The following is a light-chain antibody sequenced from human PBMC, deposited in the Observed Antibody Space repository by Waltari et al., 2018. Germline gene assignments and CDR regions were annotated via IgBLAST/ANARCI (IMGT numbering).Light chain of an antibody. CDR1: QSVGSN. V-gene: IGKV3-15*01. CDR2: RAS. J-gene: IGKJ1*01. Sequence: LMTQSPPTLSVSPGDRATLPCRASQSVGSNVAWYQPRPGQAPRLLISRASARATDIPARFSGSGSGTDFTLTISSVESEDVAVYYCQQYNYWPPWTFGQGTKVEI. CDR3: QQYNYWPPWT.